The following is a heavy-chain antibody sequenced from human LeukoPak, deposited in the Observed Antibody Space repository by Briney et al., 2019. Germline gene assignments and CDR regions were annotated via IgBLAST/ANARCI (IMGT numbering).Heavy chain of an antibody. CDR2: ISSSSSYI. CDR3: ARDYRYSSGSRLDY. V-gene: IGHV3-21*01. D-gene: IGHD3-10*01. CDR1: GFTLSSYS. J-gene: IGHJ4*02. Sequence: PGGSLRLSCAASGFTLSSYSMNWVRQAPGKGLEWVSSISSSSSYIYYADSVKGRFTISRDNSKNTLYLQMNSLRAEDTAVYYCARDYRYSSGSRLDYWGQGTLVTVSS.